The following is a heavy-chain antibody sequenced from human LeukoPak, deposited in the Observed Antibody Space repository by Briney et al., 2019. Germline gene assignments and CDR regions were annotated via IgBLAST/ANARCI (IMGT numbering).Heavy chain of an antibody. CDR2: IKQDGSEK. CDR1: GFTFSSYW. CDR3: ARDPGAGTILPLDYFDY. J-gene: IGHJ4*02. V-gene: IGHV3-7*01. Sequence: TGGSLRLSCAASGFTFSSYWMSWVRQAPGKGLEWVANIKQDGSEKYYVDSVKGRFTISRDNAKNSLYLQMNSVRAEDTAVYYCARDPGAGTILPLDYFDYWGQGTLVTVSS. D-gene: IGHD1-26*01.